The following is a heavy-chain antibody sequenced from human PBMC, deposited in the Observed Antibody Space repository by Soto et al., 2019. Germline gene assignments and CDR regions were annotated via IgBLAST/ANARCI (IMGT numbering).Heavy chain of an antibody. Sequence: EVQLLESGGGLVQPGGSLRLSCAASGFTFSSYAMSWVRQAPGKGLEWVSAISGSGGSTYDADSVKGRFTISRDNSKNSLYLQMNSPRAEDTDVYYCAKTPYGDYWYFDLWGRGTLVTVSS. V-gene: IGHV3-23*01. D-gene: IGHD4-17*01. J-gene: IGHJ2*01. CDR2: ISGSGGST. CDR1: GFTFSSYA. CDR3: AKTPYGDYWYFDL.